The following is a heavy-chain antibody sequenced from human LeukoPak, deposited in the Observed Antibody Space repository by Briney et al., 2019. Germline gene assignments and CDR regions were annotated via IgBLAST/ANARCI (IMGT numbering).Heavy chain of an antibody. CDR3: ARDKRDDYVWGSYRYPGDY. J-gene: IGHJ4*02. CDR1: GDSISSGDYY. D-gene: IGHD3-16*02. V-gene: IGHV4-61*02. CDR2: ISSSGST. Sequence: SQTLSLTCTVSGDSISSGDYYWSWIRQPAGKGLEWIVRISSSGSTNYNPSLKSRVTISVDTSKNQFSLKLSSVTAADTAVYYCARDKRDDYVWGSYRYPGDYWGQGTLVTVSS.